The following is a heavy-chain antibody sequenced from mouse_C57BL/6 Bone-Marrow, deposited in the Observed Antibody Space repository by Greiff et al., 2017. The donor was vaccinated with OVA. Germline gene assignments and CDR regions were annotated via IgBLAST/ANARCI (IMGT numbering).Heavy chain of an antibody. V-gene: IGHV5-9*01. CDR1: EFTFSSYT. J-gene: IGHJ4*01. Sequence: DVMLVESGGGLVKPGGSLKLSCAASEFTFSSYTMSWVRQTPEKRLEWVATISGGGGNTYYPDSVKGRFTISRDNAKNTLYLQMSSLRSEDTALYYCASFTTVEGYAMDYWGQGTSVTVSS. CDR2: ISGGGGNT. CDR3: ASFTTVEGYAMDY. D-gene: IGHD1-1*01.